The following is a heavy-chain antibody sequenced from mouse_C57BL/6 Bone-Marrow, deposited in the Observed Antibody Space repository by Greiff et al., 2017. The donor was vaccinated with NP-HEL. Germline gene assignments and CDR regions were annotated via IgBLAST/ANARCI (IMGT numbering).Heavy chain of an antibody. Sequence: QVQLQQPGAELVKPGASVKLSCKASGYTFTSYWMQWVNQRPGQGLEWIGEIDPSDSYTNYNQKFKGKATLTVDTSSSTAYMQLSSLTSEDSAVYYCSRLDWDWFAYWGQGTLVTVSA. CDR1: GYTFTSYW. CDR2: IDPSDSYT. D-gene: IGHD4-1*01. V-gene: IGHV1-50*01. J-gene: IGHJ3*01. CDR3: SRLDWDWFAY.